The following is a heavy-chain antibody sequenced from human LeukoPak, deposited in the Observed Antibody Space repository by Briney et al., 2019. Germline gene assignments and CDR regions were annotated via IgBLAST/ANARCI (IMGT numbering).Heavy chain of an antibody. J-gene: IGHJ6*03. CDR1: GGTFSSYA. V-gene: IGHV1-69*13. CDR2: IIPIFGTA. Sequence: ASVKVSCKASGGTFSSYAISWVRQAPGQGLEWMGGIIPIFGTANYAQKFQGRVTITADESTSTAYMELSSLRSEDTAVYYCASFYGSGSPHYYYYYMDVWGKGTTVTVSS. CDR3: ASFYGSGSPHYYYYYMDV. D-gene: IGHD3-10*01.